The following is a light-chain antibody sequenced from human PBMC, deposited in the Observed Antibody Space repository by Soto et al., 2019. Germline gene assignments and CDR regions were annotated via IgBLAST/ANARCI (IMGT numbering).Light chain of an antibody. Sequence: DIQMTQSPSSLSASVGDRVAITCRASQSINSYLNWYQQKPGKAPKLLIYAASSLQSGVQSRFSGSGSGTDFTLTISSLQPEDFATYYCQQSYSTPLTFGGGTKVDIK. CDR1: QSINSY. J-gene: IGKJ4*01. V-gene: IGKV1-39*01. CDR2: AAS. CDR3: QQSYSTPLT.